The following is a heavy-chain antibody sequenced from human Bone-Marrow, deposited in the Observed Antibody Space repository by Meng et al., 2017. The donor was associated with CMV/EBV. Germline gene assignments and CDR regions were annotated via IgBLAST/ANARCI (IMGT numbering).Heavy chain of an antibody. CDR2: IRYDGSNK. CDR3: AKSLDSKQLVNYGMDV. V-gene: IGHV3-30*02. Sequence: GGSLRLSCAASGFTFSSYGMHWVRQAPGKGLEWVAFIRYDGSNKYYADSVKGRFTISRDNSKNTLYLQMNSLRAEDTAVYYCAKSLDSKQLVNYGMDVWGQGTTVTVSS. J-gene: IGHJ6*02. D-gene: IGHD6-13*01. CDR1: GFTFSSYG.